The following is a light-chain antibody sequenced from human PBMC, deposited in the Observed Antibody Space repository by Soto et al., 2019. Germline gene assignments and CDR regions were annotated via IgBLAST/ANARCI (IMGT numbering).Light chain of an antibody. CDR1: SSDVGGYNY. V-gene: IGLV2-14*01. J-gene: IGLJ1*01. CDR3: SSYTSSSTLG. CDR2: DVS. Sequence: QSALTQPASVSGSPGQSITISCTGTSSDVGGYNYVSWYQQHPGKAPKLMIYDVSIRPSGFSNRFSGSKFGNTASLTISGLQAEDEADYYCSSYTSSSTLGFGTGTKVTVL.